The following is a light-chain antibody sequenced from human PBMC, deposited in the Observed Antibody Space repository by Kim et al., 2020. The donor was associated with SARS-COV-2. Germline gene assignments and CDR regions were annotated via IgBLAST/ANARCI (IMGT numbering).Light chain of an antibody. Sequence: PASISCRSRQSLEYSDGNIYLNWFQQRPGQSPRRLFYKVSNRASGVPDRFSASGSGTDFTLKISRVEAEDVGVYYCMQGTHWPLTFGGGTKVDIK. CDR1: QSLEYSDGNIY. CDR2: KVS. CDR3: MQGTHWPLT. J-gene: IGKJ4*01. V-gene: IGKV2-30*01.